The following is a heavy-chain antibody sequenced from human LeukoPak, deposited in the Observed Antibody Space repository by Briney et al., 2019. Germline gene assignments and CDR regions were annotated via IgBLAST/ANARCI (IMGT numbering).Heavy chain of an antibody. Sequence: GGTLRLSCAASGFTFSSYGMSWVRQAPGKGLEWVSAISGSGGSTYYADSVKGRFTISRDNSKNSLYLQMDSLGPEDTAVYYCARDPYSGSYGNEYYYYMDVWGKGTTVTISS. CDR2: ISGSGGST. V-gene: IGHV3-23*01. CDR3: ARDPYSGSYGNEYYYYMDV. D-gene: IGHD1-26*01. CDR1: GFTFSSYG. J-gene: IGHJ6*03.